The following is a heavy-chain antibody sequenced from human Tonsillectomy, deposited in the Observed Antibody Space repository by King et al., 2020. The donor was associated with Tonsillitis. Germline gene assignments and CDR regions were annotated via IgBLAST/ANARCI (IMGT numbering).Heavy chain of an antibody. V-gene: IGHV4-59*01. J-gene: IGHJ4*02. CDR2: IYYSGST. D-gene: IGHD3-22*01. CDR3: ARDQNYYDSSGYYRGGFDY. CDR1: GGSISSYY. Sequence: QLQESGPGLVKPSETLSLTCTVSGGSISSYYWSWIRQPPGKGLEWIGYIYYSGSTYYNPSLKSRVTISEDTSKNQFSLKLSSVTAADTAVYYCARDQNYYDSSGYYRGGFDYWGQGTLVTVSS.